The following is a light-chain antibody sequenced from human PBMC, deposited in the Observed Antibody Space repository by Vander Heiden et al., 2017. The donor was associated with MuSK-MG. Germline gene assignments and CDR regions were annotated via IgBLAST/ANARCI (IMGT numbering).Light chain of an antibody. CDR2: AAS. CDR1: QSISSY. CDR3: QQSYSTLG. J-gene: IGKJ5*01. Sequence: DIQMTQSPSSLSASVGDRVTITCRASQSISSYLNWYQQKPGKAPKLLIYAASSLQSGVPSRFSGSGSGTDFTLTISSLQPEEFATYYCQQSYSTLGFGQGTRLEIK. V-gene: IGKV1-39*01.